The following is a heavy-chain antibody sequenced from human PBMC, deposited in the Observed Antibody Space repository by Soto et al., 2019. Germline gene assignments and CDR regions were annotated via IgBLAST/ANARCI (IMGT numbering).Heavy chain of an antibody. CDR3: AKSPRRGYEPPWDY. D-gene: IGHD5-12*01. V-gene: IGHV3-23*01. J-gene: IGHJ4*02. CDR1: GFTFSTDA. CDR2: ISGSSDRT. Sequence: EVQLLESGGGLVQPGGSLRLSCAASGFTFSTDAMNWVRQAPGKGLEWVSGISGSSDRTYYADSVKGRFTISRDNSKNTLYLQMNSLRVEDTAVYYCAKSPRRGYEPPWDYWGQGTLVTVSS.